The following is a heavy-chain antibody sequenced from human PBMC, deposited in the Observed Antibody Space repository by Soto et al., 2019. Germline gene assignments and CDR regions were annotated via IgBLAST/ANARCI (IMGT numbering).Heavy chain of an antibody. CDR2: ISGSGDIT. J-gene: IGHJ4*02. CDR1: GSSFSNSA. D-gene: IGHD3-9*01. V-gene: IGHV3-23*01. Sequence: EVQLLESGGGLVQPGGSLRLSCAVSGSSFSNSAMTWVRQAPGKGLEWVSGISGSGDITYNTDSVKGRFAISRDTYKNVVYLQMRSLRAEDTAVYYCAKVPQWVLRYHDWFFDYWGQGTLVTVSS. CDR3: AKVPQWVLRYHDWFFDY.